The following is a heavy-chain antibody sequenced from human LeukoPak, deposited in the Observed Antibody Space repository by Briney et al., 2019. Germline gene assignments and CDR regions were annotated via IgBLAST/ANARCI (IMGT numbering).Heavy chain of an antibody. D-gene: IGHD5-24*01. CDR1: GVTFSSYT. V-gene: IGHV1-69*04. CDR3: ARDGYTGS. J-gene: IGHJ4*02. Sequence: SLRLSCTASGVTFSSYTMSWVRQAPGQGLEWMGRIIPILGIANYAQKFQGRVTITADKSTSTAYMELSSLRSEDTAVYYCARDGYTGSWGQGTLVTVSS. CDR2: IIPILGIA.